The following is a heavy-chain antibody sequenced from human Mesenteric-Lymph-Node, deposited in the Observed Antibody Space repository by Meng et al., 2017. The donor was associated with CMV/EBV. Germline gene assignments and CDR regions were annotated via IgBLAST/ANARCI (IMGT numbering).Heavy chain of an antibody. D-gene: IGHD2/OR15-2a*01. CDR3: ARSPIALTGTGVY. J-gene: IGHJ4*02. CDR2: IIPIFGTP. Sequence: CKASGYTFTSYYMHWVRQAPGQGLEWMGVIIPIFGTPKYAQKFQGRVTITTDESTNTAYMELTNLRSEDTAVYYCARSPIALTGTGVYWGQGTLVTVSS. CDR1: GYTFTSYY. V-gene: IGHV1-69*05.